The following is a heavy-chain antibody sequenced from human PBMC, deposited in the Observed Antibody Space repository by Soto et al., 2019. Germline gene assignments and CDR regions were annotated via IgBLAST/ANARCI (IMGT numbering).Heavy chain of an antibody. CDR1: GGSISSGGYH. V-gene: IGHV4-31*03. CDR3: ARGSSRVETGMVDL. Sequence: QVQLQESGPGLVKPSQTLSLTCTVSGGSISSGGYHWSWIRQHPGKGLEWIGYINYLGSTYYNPFLWSGFTISLDTSRKQFSLKLNSVTAADTAVYYCARGSSRVETGMVDLWGQGTLVTVSS. J-gene: IGHJ5*02. CDR2: INYLGST. D-gene: IGHD5-18*01.